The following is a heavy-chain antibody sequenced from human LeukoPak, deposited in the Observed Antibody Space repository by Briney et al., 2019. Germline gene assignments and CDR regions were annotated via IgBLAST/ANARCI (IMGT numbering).Heavy chain of an antibody. Sequence: ASVKVSCKASGGTFISYAISWVRQAPGQGLEWMGWISAYNGNTNYAQKLQGRVTMTTDTSTSTAYMELRSLRSDDTAVYYCARRYYDSSGYWVDYWGQGTLVTVSS. J-gene: IGHJ4*02. CDR1: GGTFISYA. D-gene: IGHD3-22*01. V-gene: IGHV1-18*01. CDR3: ARRYYDSSGYWVDY. CDR2: ISAYNGNT.